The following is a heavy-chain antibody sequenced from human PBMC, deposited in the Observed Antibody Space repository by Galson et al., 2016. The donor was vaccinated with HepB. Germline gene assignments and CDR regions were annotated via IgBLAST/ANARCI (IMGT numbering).Heavy chain of an antibody. CDR2: ISGRGDTT. V-gene: IGHV3-23*01. CDR1: GFTFNNAW. CDR3: AKSLYGGMDY. D-gene: IGHD2-8*01. Sequence: SLRLSCAVSGFTFNNAWMHWVRQAPGKGLEWVSGISGRGDTTNYVDSVKGRFTVSRDNSKNTLYLQMNSLRGEDTAVYYCAKSLYGGMDYWGQGTLVTVSS. J-gene: IGHJ4*02.